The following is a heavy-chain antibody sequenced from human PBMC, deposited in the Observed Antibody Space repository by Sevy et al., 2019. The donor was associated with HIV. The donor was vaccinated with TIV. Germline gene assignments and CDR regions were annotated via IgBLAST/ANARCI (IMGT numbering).Heavy chain of an antibody. CDR1: GFTFTVYS. D-gene: IGHD2-8*02. V-gene: IGHV3-21*01. CDR2: ISSSFYI. Sequence: GGSLRLSCAASGFTFTVYSMNWVRQAPGKGLEWVSSISSSFYINYADSVKGRFTISRDNAKNSLYLQMNSLRADDTAVYYCSTDPIIVLLVTDGMDVWGQGTTVTVSS. CDR3: STDPIIVLLVTDGMDV. J-gene: IGHJ6*02.